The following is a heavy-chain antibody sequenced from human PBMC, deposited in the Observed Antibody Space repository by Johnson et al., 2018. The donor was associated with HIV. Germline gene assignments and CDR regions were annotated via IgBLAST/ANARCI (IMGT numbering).Heavy chain of an antibody. V-gene: IGHV3-9*01. J-gene: IGHJ3*02. CDR2: ISWNSDTI. CDR3: ARDPSTAAADSKDAFDI. Sequence: EVQLVESGGGLVQPGRSLRLSCAASGFTFDDYAMHWVRQAPGKGLEWVSGISWNSDTIGYADSVKGRFTISRDNAKNSLYLQMNSLRAEATALYYCARDPSTAAADSKDAFDIWGQGTMVTVSS. D-gene: IGHD6-13*01. CDR1: GFTFDDYA.